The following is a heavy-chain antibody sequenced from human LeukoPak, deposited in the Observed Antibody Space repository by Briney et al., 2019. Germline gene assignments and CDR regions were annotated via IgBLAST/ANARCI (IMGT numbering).Heavy chain of an antibody. CDR1: GYNFTSYY. J-gene: IGHJ3*02. Sequence: VASVKVSCKASGYNFTSYYMHWVRRAPGQGLEWMGIINPSGGTTSYAQKFQGRVTVTRDTSTSTVYMELSSLRSEDTAVYYCARDLVVVTGLRTRGSFDIWGQGTMVTVSS. CDR2: INPSGGTT. V-gene: IGHV1-46*01. D-gene: IGHD2-21*02. CDR3: ARDLVVVTGLRTRGSFDI.